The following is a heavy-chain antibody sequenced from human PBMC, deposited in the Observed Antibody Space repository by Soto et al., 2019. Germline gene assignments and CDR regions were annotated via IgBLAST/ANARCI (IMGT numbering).Heavy chain of an antibody. Sequence: QVQLVQSGAEVKKPGSSVKVSCKASGGTFSSYAISWVRQAPGQGLEWMGGIIPIFGTANYAQKFQGRVTITADESTSTDYMELSSLRSEETAVYYCAGGQSSSLDLGFDYWGQGTLVTVSS. D-gene: IGHD6-13*01. CDR2: IIPIFGTA. J-gene: IGHJ4*02. V-gene: IGHV1-69*01. CDR3: AGGQSSSLDLGFDY. CDR1: GGTFSSYA.